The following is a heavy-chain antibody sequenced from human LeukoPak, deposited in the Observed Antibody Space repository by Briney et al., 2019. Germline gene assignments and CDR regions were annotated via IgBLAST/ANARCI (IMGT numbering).Heavy chain of an antibody. Sequence: PGGSLRLSCAASGFSFSSYWMHWVRQVPGKGLVWVARINTYGTSTTYGDSVEGRFTISRENAKNTLYLEMNSLRDDDTAVYYCARGSTTVTTKDWFDPWGQGTQVTVSS. D-gene: IGHD4-17*01. CDR1: GFSFSSYW. CDR2: INTYGTST. J-gene: IGHJ5*02. CDR3: ARGSTTVTTKDWFDP. V-gene: IGHV3-74*03.